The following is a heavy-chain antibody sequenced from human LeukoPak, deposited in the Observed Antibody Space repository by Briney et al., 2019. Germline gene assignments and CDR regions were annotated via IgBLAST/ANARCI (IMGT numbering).Heavy chain of an antibody. CDR2: ISAGNGNT. J-gene: IGHJ4*02. V-gene: IGHV1-3*01. CDR1: GYTFTSYA. D-gene: IGHD6-13*01. CDR3: AGDWSSSYRFDY. Sequence: ASVKVSCKASGYTFTSYAMHWVRQAPGQRLEWMGWISAGNGNTKYSQKFQGRVTITRDTSASTAYMELSSLRSEDTAVYYCAGDWSSSYRFDYWGQGTLVTVSS.